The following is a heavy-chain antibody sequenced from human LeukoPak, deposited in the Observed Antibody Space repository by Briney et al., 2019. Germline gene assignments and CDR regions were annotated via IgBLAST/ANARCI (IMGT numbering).Heavy chain of an antibody. CDR1: GFTVSSNY. D-gene: IGHD2-2*02. V-gene: IGHV3-53*01. CDR2: IYSGGST. Sequence: GGSLRLSCAASGFTVSSNYMSWVRQAPGKGLEWVSVIYSGGSTYYADSVKGRFTISRDSSKNTLYLQMNSLRAEDTAVYYCAREGYCSSTSCYTLGDAFDIWGQGTMVTVSS. CDR3: AREGYCSSTSCYTLGDAFDI. J-gene: IGHJ3*02.